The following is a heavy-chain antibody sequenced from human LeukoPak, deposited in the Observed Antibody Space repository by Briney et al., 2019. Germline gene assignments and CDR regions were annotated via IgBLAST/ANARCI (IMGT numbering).Heavy chain of an antibody. CDR2: INPKSGGT. Sequence: ASVKVSCKASGYTYTDYNMYWVRQAPGQALEWMGWINPKSGGTNFAQNLRGRVTMTWDTSISTAYMELHRLRSDDTAVYYCARDLEVATTPDNWGRGTLVTVSS. J-gene: IGHJ1*01. CDR3: ARDLEVATTPDN. V-gene: IGHV1-2*02. D-gene: IGHD5-12*01. CDR1: GYTYTDYN.